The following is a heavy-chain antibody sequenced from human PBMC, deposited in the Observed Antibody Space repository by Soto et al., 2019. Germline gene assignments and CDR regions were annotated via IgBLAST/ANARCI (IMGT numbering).Heavy chain of an antibody. CDR3: ARGVVLGVTPPFDY. Sequence: EVQLLESGGGLVQPGGSLRLSCAASGFTFSSYAMSWVRQAPGKGLEWVSAISGSGGSTYYADSVKGRFTISRDNSKNTLYLQMNSLRAGDTRVDYGARGVVLGVTPPFDYWGQGAVVTVYS. D-gene: IGHD2-21*01. J-gene: IGHJ4*02. V-gene: IGHV3-23*01. CDR2: ISGSGGST. CDR1: GFTFSSYA.